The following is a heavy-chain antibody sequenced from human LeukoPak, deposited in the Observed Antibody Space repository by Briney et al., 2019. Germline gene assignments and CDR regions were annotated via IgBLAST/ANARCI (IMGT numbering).Heavy chain of an antibody. CDR3: ARGKSGYTFGPLDS. CDR1: GFSLSGYW. V-gene: IGHV3-7*03. CDR2: IKEDGSRR. J-gene: IGHJ4*02. Sequence: PGGSLRLSCTASGFSLSGYWMSWVRQAPGKGPEWLANIKEDGSRRYYSESVRGRFTITRDNSENSLYLQMNSLRAEDTAVYFCARGKSGYTFGPLDSWGQGTLVTVSS. D-gene: IGHD5-18*01.